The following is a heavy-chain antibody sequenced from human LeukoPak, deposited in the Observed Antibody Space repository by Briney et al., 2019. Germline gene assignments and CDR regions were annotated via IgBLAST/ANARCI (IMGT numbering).Heavy chain of an antibody. CDR2: IKQDGSEK. CDR1: GFTFSSYW. D-gene: IGHD3-10*01. J-gene: IGHJ4*02. Sequence: PGGSLRLSCAASGFTFSSYWMSWVRQAPGKGLEWVANIKQDGSEKYYVDSVKGRFTISRDNAKNSLYLQMNSLRAEDTAVYYFARAKTYYYGSGIGYWGQGTLVTVSS. V-gene: IGHV3-7*01. CDR3: ARAKTYYYGSGIGY.